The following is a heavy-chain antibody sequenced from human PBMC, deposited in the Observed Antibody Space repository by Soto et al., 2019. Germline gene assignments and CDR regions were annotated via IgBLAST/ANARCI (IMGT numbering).Heavy chain of an antibody. D-gene: IGHD3-10*01. CDR3: ARRTMGNYYYMDV. Sequence: QVQLVESGGGLVKPGGSLRLSCVASGFTLSDYYMSWIRQAPGKGLEWVSYISSSGTIDNYADSVKGRFTISRDNAKNSLFLQMNGLRAEDTAVYCCARRTMGNYYYMDVWGKGTTVTVSS. J-gene: IGHJ6*03. V-gene: IGHV3-11*01. CDR2: ISSSGTID. CDR1: GFTLSDYY.